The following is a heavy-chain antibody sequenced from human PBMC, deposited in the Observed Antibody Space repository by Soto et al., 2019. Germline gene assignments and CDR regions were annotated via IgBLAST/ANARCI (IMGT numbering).Heavy chain of an antibody. Sequence: QVQLVQSGAEVKKPVSSVKVSCKASGGTFSSYAISWVRQAPGQGLEWMGGIIPIFGTANYAQKFQGRVTITADESTSTAYMELSSLRSEDTAVYYCAGGGYDLYYYYYGMDVWGQGTTVTVSS. J-gene: IGHJ6*02. CDR1: GGTFSSYA. V-gene: IGHV1-69*12. CDR3: AGGGYDLYYYYYGMDV. CDR2: IIPIFGTA. D-gene: IGHD5-12*01.